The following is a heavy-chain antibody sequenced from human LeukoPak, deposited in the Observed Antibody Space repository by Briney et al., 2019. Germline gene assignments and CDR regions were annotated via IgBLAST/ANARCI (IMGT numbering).Heavy chain of an antibody. J-gene: IGHJ5*02. CDR3: ARDYGSGPLNWFDP. V-gene: IGHV4-61*02. D-gene: IGHD3-10*01. CDR1: GGSISSGSYY. CDR2: IYTSGST. Sequence: SETLSLTCTVSGGSISSGSYYWSWIRQPAGKGLEWIGRIYTSGSTNYNPSLKSRVTISVDTSKNQFSLKLSSVTAADTAVYYCARDYGSGPLNWFDPWGQGTLVTVSS.